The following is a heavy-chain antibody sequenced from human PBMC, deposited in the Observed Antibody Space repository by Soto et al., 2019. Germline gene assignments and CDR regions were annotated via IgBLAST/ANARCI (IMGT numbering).Heavy chain of an antibody. J-gene: IGHJ4*02. D-gene: IGHD3-10*01. CDR2: ISGSGGST. CDR1: GFTFSSYA. Sequence: AASGFTFSSYAMSWVRQAPGKGLEWVSAISGSGGSTYYADSVKGRFTISRDNSKNTLYLQMNSLRAEDTAVYYCAKASAWFGEFDYWGQGTLVTVSS. CDR3: AKASAWFGEFDY. V-gene: IGHV3-23*01.